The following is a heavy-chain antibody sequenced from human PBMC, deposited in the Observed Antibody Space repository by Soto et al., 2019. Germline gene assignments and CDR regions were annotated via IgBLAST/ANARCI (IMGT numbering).Heavy chain of an antibody. V-gene: IGHV1-3*01. CDR2: INAGNGNT. CDR3: AREGYYDSSGFYDAFDI. CDR1: GYTFTRHS. D-gene: IGHD3-22*01. J-gene: IGHJ3*02. Sequence: GASVKVSCKASGYTFTRHSIHWVRQAPGQRLEWMGWINAGNGNTKYSQKFQGRVTITRDTSASTAYMELSSLRSEDTAVYYCAREGYYDSSGFYDAFDIWGQGTMVTVSS.